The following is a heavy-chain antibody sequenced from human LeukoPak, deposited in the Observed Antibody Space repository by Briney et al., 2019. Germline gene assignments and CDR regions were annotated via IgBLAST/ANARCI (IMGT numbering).Heavy chain of an antibody. V-gene: IGHV3-21*01. CDR3: ARVRAVAGTAIDY. CDR2: ISSSSSYI. J-gene: IGHJ4*02. CDR1: GFTFSSYS. Sequence: GGSLRLSCAASGFTFSSYSMNWVRQAPGKGLEWVSSISSSSSYIYYADSVKGRFTISRDNAKNSLYLQMNSLRAEDTAVYYCARVRAVAGTAIDYWGQGTLVTVSS. D-gene: IGHD6-19*01.